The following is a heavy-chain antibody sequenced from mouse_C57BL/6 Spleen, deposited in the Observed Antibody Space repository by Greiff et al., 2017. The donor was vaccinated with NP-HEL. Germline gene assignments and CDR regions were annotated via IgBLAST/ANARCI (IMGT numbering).Heavy chain of an antibody. J-gene: IGHJ4*01. V-gene: IGHV1-82*01. CDR3: ARNYDYGMDY. Sequence: VKLVESGPELVKPGASVKISCKASGYAFSSSWMNWVKQRPGKGLEWIGRIYPGDGDTNYNGKFKGKATLTADKSSSTAYMQLSSLTSEDSAVYFCARNYDYGMDYWGQGTSVTVSS. D-gene: IGHD2-4*01. CDR2: IYPGDGDT. CDR1: GYAFSSSW.